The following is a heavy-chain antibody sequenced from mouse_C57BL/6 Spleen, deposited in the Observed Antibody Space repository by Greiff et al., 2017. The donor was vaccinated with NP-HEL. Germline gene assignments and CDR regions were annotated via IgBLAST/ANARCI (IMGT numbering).Heavy chain of an antibody. CDR2: IYPGSGNT. CDR1: GYSFTSYY. D-gene: IGHD2-4*01. V-gene: IGHV1-66*01. J-gene: IGHJ2*01. CDR3: ARSGYDYDNY. Sequence: VQLQQSGPELVKPGASVKISCKASGYSFTSYYIHWVKQRPGQGLEWIGWIYPGSGNTKYNEKFKGKATLTADTSSSTAYMQLSSLTSEDSAVYYCARSGYDYDNYWGQGTTLTVSS.